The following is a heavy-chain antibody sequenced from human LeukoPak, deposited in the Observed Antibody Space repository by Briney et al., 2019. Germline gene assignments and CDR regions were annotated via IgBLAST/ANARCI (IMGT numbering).Heavy chain of an antibody. CDR2: TYYSGST. CDR3: ARGGSDFWSGYYGSVDY. Sequence: TLSLTCTVSGGSTSSRGSYWSWIRQHPGTGLEGIRYTYYSGSTYYTPSLKSRVTISVDTSKNQFSLKLSSVTAADTAVYYCARGGSDFWSGYYGSVDYWGQGTLVTVSS. V-gene: IGHV4-31*03. D-gene: IGHD3-3*01. J-gene: IGHJ4*02. CDR1: GGSTSSRGSY.